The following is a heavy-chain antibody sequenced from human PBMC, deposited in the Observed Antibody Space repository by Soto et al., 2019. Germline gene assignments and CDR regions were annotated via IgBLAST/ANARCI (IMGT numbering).Heavy chain of an antibody. D-gene: IGHD6-19*01. V-gene: IGHV3-30-3*01. Sequence: QVQLVESGGGVVQPGRSLRLSCAASGFTFSSYAMYWVRQAPGKGLEWVAVISYDGSNKYYADSVKGRFTISRDNSKNTLYLQMNSLRAEDTAVYYCARDPVLAFVAAYYFDYWGQGTLVTVSS. CDR1: GFTFSSYA. CDR3: ARDPVLAFVAAYYFDY. CDR2: ISYDGSNK. J-gene: IGHJ4*02.